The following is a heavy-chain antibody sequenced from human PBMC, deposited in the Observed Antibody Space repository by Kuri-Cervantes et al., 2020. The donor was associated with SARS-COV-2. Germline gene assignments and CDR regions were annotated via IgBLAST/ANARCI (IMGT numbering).Heavy chain of an antibody. Sequence: GSLRLSCAVSGYSISSGYYWGWIRQPPGKGLEWIGSIYHSGSTYYNPSLKSRVTISVDTSKNQFSLKLSSVTAADTAVYYCARSEWELPKFDYWGQGTLVTVSS. CDR1: GYSISSGYY. CDR2: IYHSGST. D-gene: IGHD1-26*01. J-gene: IGHJ4*02. V-gene: IGHV4-38-2*01. CDR3: ARSEWELPKFDY.